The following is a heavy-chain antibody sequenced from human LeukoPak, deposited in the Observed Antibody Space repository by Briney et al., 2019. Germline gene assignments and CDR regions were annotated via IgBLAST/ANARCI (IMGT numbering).Heavy chain of an antibody. V-gene: IGHV1-69*13. Sequence: GASVKVSCKASGYTFTGYYMHWVRQAPGQGLEWMGGIIPIFGTANYAQKFQGRVTITADESTSTAYMELSSLRSEDTAVYYCARGEDTAMVAAFDYWGQGTLVTVSS. J-gene: IGHJ4*02. CDR3: ARGEDTAMVAAFDY. CDR1: GYTFTGYY. CDR2: IIPIFGTA. D-gene: IGHD5-18*01.